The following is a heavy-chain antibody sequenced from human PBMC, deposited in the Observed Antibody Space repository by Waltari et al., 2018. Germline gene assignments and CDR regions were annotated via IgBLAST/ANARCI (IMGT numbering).Heavy chain of an antibody. D-gene: IGHD6-13*01. CDR3: ARIAAAGFDY. CDR1: GLTCSSYW. Sequence: EVQLVESGGGLVQPGGSLRLSCPASGLTCSSYWMSWVRQAPGKGLEWVANIKQDGSEKYYVDSVKGRFTISRDNAKNSLYLQMNSLRAEDTAVYYCARIAAAGFDYWGQGTLVTVSS. J-gene: IGHJ4*02. CDR2: IKQDGSEK. V-gene: IGHV3-7*04.